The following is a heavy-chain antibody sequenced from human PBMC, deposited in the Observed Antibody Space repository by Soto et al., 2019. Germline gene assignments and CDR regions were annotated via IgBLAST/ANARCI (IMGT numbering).Heavy chain of an antibody. CDR1: GFDFSSHW. D-gene: IGHD3-3*01. CDR3: VRDRRRTGVAKWGRSGIMDV. Sequence: EVQVVESGGGLVQPGGSLRLSCVASGFDFSSHWMIWVRQAPGKGLEWVANIKADGSEKYFVESVKGRFIISRDNANNSMYLQMYSLRDEDTAVYYCVRDRRRTGVAKWGRSGIMDVWGKGTTVTVSS. CDR2: IKADGSEK. J-gene: IGHJ6*04. V-gene: IGHV3-7*01.